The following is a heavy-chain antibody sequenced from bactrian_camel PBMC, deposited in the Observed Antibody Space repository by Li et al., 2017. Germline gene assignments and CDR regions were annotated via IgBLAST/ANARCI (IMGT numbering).Heavy chain of an antibody. J-gene: IGHJ4*01. CDR1: GSTPGREC. V-gene: IGHV3S63*01. D-gene: IGHD6*01. CDR2: LWTQDGRS. Sequence: VQLVESGGGSVQAGGSLRLSCEVSGSTPGRECVGWFRQGPEKERERQRPGKEREGVAQLWTQDGRSYYDDSVEGRFTISQDNAKTTVYLQMNSLKPEDTAVYYCVKDWPRREVEPAHQGTQVTVS.